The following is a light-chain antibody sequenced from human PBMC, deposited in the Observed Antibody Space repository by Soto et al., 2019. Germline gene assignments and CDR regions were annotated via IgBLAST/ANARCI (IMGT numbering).Light chain of an antibody. CDR2: EGS. CDR3: CSDAGRSAYV. V-gene: IGLV2-23*01. CDR1: SSDVGGYNL. J-gene: IGLJ1*01. Sequence: QSVLTQPASVSGSPGQSITISCTGTSSDVGGYNLVSWYQHHPGKAPKVMIYEGSKRPSGVANRFSGSKSGNTASLTISGLHAEDEDDYYCCSDAGRSAYVFGTGTKLTVL.